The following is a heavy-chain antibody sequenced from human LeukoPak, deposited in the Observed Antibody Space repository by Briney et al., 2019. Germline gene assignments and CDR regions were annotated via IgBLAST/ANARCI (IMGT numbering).Heavy chain of an antibody. CDR2: IIPIFGTA. J-gene: IGHJ4*02. D-gene: IGHD6-13*01. CDR1: GGTFSSYA. V-gene: IGHV1-69*05. CDR3: ASKSTGYSSSWRLDGFDY. Sequence: SVKVSCKASGGTFSSYAISWVRQAPGQGLEWMGGIIPIFGTANYAQKFQVRVTITTDESTSKDYMELSSLRSEDTAVYYCASKSTGYSSSWRLDGFDYWGKGTLVTVSS.